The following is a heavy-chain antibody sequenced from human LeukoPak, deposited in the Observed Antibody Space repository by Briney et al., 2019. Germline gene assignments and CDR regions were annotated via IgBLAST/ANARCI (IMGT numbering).Heavy chain of an antibody. CDR2: ISYDGSNK. D-gene: IGHD4-23*01. Sequence: GGSLRLSCAASGFTFSSYAMHWVRQAPGKGLEWVAVISYDGSNKYYADSVKGRFTISRDNSKNTLYLQMNSLRAEDTAVYYCAKGSTVVTGFYDYWGQGTLVTVSS. V-gene: IGHV3-30*04. CDR3: AKGSTVVTGFYDY. CDR1: GFTFSSYA. J-gene: IGHJ4*02.